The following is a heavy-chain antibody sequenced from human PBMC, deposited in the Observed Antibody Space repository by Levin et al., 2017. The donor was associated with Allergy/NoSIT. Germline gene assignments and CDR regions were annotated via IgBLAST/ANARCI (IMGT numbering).Heavy chain of an antibody. V-gene: IGHV4-39*01. CDR1: GGSIRTSDYY. CDR2: VYYSGYT. D-gene: IGHD3-22*01. Sequence: SETLSLTCTVSGGSIRTSDYYWGWIRQPPGTGLEWIGSVYYSGYTYYRPFLRSRVTISIDTSKNQFSLKLSSLIDADTAVDYCARRPLRAPTARLLGHWYFDLWGRG. CDR3: ARRPLRAPTARLLGHWYFDL. J-gene: IGHJ2*01.